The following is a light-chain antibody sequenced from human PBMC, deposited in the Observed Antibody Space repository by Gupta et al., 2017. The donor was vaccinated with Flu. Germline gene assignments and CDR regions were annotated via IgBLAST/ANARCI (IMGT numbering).Light chain of an antibody. CDR1: ESLVHSDGNTY. CDR2: KIS. J-gene: IGKJ2*01. CDR3: MQATQFPRT. Sequence: ISCKSSESLVHSDGNTYLSWLHQRPGQPPRLLIYKISNRVSGVPDRFSGSGTGPEFTLKISRVEAEDVGIYYCMQATQFPRTFGQGTKLEI. V-gene: IGKV2-24*01.